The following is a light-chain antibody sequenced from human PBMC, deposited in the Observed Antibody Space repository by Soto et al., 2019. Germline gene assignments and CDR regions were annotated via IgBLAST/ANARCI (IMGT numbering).Light chain of an antibody. V-gene: IGLV2-8*01. CDR1: SSDVGGYNY. CDR2: EVS. Sequence: QSALTQPPSASGSPGQSVTLSCTGTSSDVGGYNYVSWYQQHPGKAPKLMIYEVSKRPSGVPDRFSGSKSGNTASLTVSGLQAEEEADYYCSSYAGSNNLVFGGGTKLTVL. J-gene: IGLJ2*01. CDR3: SSYAGSNNLV.